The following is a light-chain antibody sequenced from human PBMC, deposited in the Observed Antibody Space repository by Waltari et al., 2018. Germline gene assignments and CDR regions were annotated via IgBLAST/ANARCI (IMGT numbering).Light chain of an antibody. J-gene: IGLJ1*01. Sequence: QSVLTQPPSVTGAPGQTVTISCTGGTSNIGAGYDVHWYQQLPGAAPKLLIYSNINRASGVPDRFSASKSDSSASLGITGLQADDEADYFCQSYDSSLSGSRVFGPGTQVTVL. CDR2: SNI. CDR1: TSNIGAGYD. CDR3: QSYDSSLSGSRV. V-gene: IGLV1-40*01.